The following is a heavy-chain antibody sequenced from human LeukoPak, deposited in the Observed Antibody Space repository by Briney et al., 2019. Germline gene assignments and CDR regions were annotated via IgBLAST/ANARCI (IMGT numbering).Heavy chain of an antibody. V-gene: IGHV3-48*04. CDR3: ARDVTYYGADWFDP. J-gene: IGHJ5*02. CDR1: GFTFSSYS. Sequence: GGTLRLSCAASGFTFSSYSMNWVRQAPGKGLEWISYISSTTSTIYYADSVKGRFTISRDNAKNSLYLQMNSLGAEDTAVYYCARDVTYYGADWFDPWGQGTLVTVSS. CDR2: ISSTTSTI. D-gene: IGHD4-17*01.